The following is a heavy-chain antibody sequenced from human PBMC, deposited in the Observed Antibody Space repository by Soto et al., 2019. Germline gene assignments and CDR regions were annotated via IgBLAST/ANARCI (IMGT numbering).Heavy chain of an antibody. Sequence: GASVKVSCKASGGPFRNYAISWVRQAPGQRLEWEGGIIPIFGTANYAQKFQGRVTITADESTSTAYMELSSLRSEDTAVYYCAGSKFIAAAGAHYYYYYGMDVWGQGTTVTVSS. J-gene: IGHJ6*02. V-gene: IGHV1-69*13. CDR1: GGPFRNYA. CDR3: AGSKFIAAAGAHYYYYYGMDV. D-gene: IGHD6-13*01. CDR2: IIPIFGTA.